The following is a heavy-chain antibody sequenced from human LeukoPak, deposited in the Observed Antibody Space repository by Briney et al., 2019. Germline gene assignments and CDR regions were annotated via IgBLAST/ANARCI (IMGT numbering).Heavy chain of an antibody. J-gene: IGHJ4*02. Sequence: GGALRLSCATSAFTFNTYLMHWVPQVPGRGLEWVSRINGEESSTNDADSVDGRFTSSRDNAKDTPYLHTDILTAEGTAVYYCARGAKWAYYFDYWGQGTLVTVHS. D-gene: IGHD1-26*01. V-gene: IGHV3-74*01. CDR2: INGEESST. CDR1: AFTFNTYL. CDR3: ARGAKWAYYFDY.